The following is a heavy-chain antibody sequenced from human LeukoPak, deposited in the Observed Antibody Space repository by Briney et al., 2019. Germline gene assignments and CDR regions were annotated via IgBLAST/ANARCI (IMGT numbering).Heavy chain of an antibody. Sequence: GGSLRLSCAASGFTFSDYYMSWIRQAPGKGLEWVSYISSSSSTIYYADSVKGRFTISRDNAKNSLYLQMNSLRAEDTAVYYCARVLAYYYDSPDAFDIWGQGTMVTVSS. CDR2: ISSSSSTI. V-gene: IGHV3-11*04. CDR3: ARVLAYYYDSPDAFDI. CDR1: GFTFSDYY. J-gene: IGHJ3*02. D-gene: IGHD3-22*01.